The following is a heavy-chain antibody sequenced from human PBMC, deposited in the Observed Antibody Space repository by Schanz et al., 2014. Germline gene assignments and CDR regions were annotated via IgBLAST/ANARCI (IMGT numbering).Heavy chain of an antibody. Sequence: DVQVVESRGGLVQPGGSLRLSCAASGFAVTSCYMSWVRQAPGKGLEWVSYISGTTNNIYYADSVRGRFTISRDNAKGSVYLQMNSLRAEDTAVYYCARGHYGLDVWGPGTSVTVSS. J-gene: IGHJ6*02. CDR3: ARGHYGLDV. V-gene: IGHV3-48*04. CDR1: GFAVTSCY. CDR2: ISGTTNNI. D-gene: IGHD3-10*01.